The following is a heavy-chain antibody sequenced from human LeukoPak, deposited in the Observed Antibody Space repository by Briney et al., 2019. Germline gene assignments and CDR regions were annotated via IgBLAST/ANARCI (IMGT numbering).Heavy chain of an antibody. CDR3: AKDWRGAVVPRAFDI. J-gene: IGHJ3*02. V-gene: IGHV3-23*01. CDR1: GFTFSSYA. D-gene: IGHD2-2*01. CDR2: ISGSGGST. Sequence: GGSLRLSCAASGFTFSSYAMSWVRQAPGKGLEWASAISGSGGSTYYADSVKGRFTISRDNSKNTLYLQMNSLRAEDTAVYYCAKDWRGAVVPRAFDIWGQGTMVTVSS.